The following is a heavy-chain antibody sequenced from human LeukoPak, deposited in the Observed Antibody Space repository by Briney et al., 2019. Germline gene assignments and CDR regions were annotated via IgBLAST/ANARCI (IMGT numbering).Heavy chain of an antibody. D-gene: IGHD6-13*01. J-gene: IGHJ6*02. CDR1: GFTFSSYW. CDR2: IRSDGSST. Sequence: GGSLRLSCAASGFTFSSYWMHWVRQAPGKGLVWVSRIRSDGSSTSYADSVKGRFTISRDNAKNTLYLQMNSLRAEDTAVYYCARVKSIAAAGTSYYYYYGMDVWGQGTTVTVS. CDR3: ARVKSIAAAGTSYYYYYGMDV. V-gene: IGHV3-74*01.